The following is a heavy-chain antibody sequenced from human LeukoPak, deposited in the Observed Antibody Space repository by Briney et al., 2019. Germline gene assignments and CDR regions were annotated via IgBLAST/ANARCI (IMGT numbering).Heavy chain of an antibody. V-gene: IGHV1-69*13. CDR3: AIIGYCSGGSCYWGGYFDY. Sequence: SVKVSCKASGYTFTSYGISWVRQAPGQGLEWMGGIIPIFGTANYAQKFQGRVTITADESTSTAYMELSSLRSEDTAVYYCAIIGYCSGGSCYWGGYFDYWGQGTLVTVSS. CDR1: GYTFTSYG. J-gene: IGHJ4*02. CDR2: IIPIFGTA. D-gene: IGHD2-15*01.